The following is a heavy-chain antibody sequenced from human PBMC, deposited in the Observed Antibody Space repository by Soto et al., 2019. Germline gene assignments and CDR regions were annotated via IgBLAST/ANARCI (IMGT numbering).Heavy chain of an antibody. D-gene: IGHD5-12*01. CDR2: IFYTGST. CDR1: GCTINSGDYF. J-gene: IGHJ4*02. V-gene: IGHV4-30-4*02. CDR3: ARVKATLYRHYYFDY. Sequence: PSDTLSLTCSVSGCTINSGDYFWSWIRQPPGKGLEWIGSIFYTGSTYYSPSLKSRASMSMDTSKNLSSLRLRSLTAADTAVYFCARVKATLYRHYYFDYWGQGTPVTVSS.